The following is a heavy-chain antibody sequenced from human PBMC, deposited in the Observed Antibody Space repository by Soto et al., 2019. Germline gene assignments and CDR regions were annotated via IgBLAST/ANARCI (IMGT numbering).Heavy chain of an antibody. CDR3: AKDRAWDTAMDKNWFDP. Sequence: GGSLRLSCAASGFTFSSYGMHWVRQAPGKGLEWVAVISYDGSNKYYADSVKGRFTISRDNSKNTLYLQMNSLRAEDTAVYYCAKDRAWDTAMDKNWFDPWGQGTLVTVSS. CDR1: GFTFSSYG. CDR2: ISYDGSNK. J-gene: IGHJ5*02. V-gene: IGHV3-30*18. D-gene: IGHD5-18*01.